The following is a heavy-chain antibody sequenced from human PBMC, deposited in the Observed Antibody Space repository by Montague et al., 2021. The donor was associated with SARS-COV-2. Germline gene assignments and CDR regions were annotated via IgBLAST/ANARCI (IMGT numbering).Heavy chain of an antibody. J-gene: IGHJ6*02. CDR1: GASFSTYY. D-gene: IGHD3-3*01. CDR3: ARDQTVLEWIWYGMDV. CDR2: IDHSGNT. Sequence: SETLSLTCAVYGASFSTYYWAWIRQYPGKGLEWSGNIDHSGNTNYNPSPRSRVSISADTSSTQFSLYLTSVTAADAAVYYCARDQTVLEWIWYGMDVWGPGTTVTVSS. V-gene: IGHV4-34*01.